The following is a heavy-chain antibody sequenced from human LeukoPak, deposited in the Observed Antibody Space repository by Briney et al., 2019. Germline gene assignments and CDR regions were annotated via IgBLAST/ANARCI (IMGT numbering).Heavy chain of an antibody. CDR3: ARRGYTSAWDY. Sequence: GGSLRLSCAASGFTVSSNYMSWVRQAPGKGLEWVSVIYSGGSTYYADSVKGRFTISRDNAKNSLYLQMNSLRAEDTAFYYCARRGYTSAWDYWGQGTLVTVSS. J-gene: IGHJ4*02. V-gene: IGHV3-53*01. CDR2: IYSGGST. CDR1: GFTVSSNY. D-gene: IGHD6-19*01.